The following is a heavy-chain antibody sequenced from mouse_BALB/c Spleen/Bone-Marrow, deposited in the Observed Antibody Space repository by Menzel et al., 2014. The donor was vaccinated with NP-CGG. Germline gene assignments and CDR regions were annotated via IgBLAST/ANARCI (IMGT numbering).Heavy chain of an antibody. CDR1: GYTFTTHW. Sequence: QVQLQQSGTELAKPGVSVKMSCKASGYTFTTHWMHWVKQRPGQGLEWIGYINPSTGYTDYNQKFKDKATLTADKSSITAYMQLISLTSEDSAVYYCVRSDFWGQATTLTISS. V-gene: IGHV1-7*01. CDR3: VRSDF. J-gene: IGHJ2*01. CDR2: INPSTGYT.